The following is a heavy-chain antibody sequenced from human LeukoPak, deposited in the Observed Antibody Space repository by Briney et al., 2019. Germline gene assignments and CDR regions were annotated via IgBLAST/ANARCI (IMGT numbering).Heavy chain of an antibody. CDR2: ITGDGGTT. D-gene: IGHD3-3*01. V-gene: IGHV3-43*02. CDR1: GFTFGDYT. Sequence: GGSLRLSCAASGFTFGDYTMHWFRQPPGRGLQWVSLITGDGGTTSYAGSVKGRCTISRDNSKNSLSLHMNSLRNEDTALYYCAKGHFGAGHYWGQGTLVTVSS. CDR3: AKGHFGAGHY. J-gene: IGHJ4*02.